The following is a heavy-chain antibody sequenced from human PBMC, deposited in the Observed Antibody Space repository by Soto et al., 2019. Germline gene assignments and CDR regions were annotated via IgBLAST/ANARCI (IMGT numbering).Heavy chain of an antibody. CDR1: GFTFSDHY. D-gene: IGHD1-26*01. V-gene: IGHV3-72*01. CDR3: ARAEVGAIHY. J-gene: IGHJ4*02. Sequence: EVQLVESGGGLVQPGGSLRLSCAASGFTFSDHYMDWVRQAPGKGLEWVGRTRNKANSYTTEYAASVKGRFTISRDDSKTSLYLQMNSLKNEDTAVYYCARAEVGAIHYWGQGTLVTVSS. CDR2: TRNKANSYTT.